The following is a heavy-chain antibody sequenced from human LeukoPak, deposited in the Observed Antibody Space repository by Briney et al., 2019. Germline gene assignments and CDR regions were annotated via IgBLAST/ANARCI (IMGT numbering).Heavy chain of an antibody. CDR2: TSGSGGST. CDR1: GFTFSRYA. CDR3: AKAMAERAYSFADPLAY. V-gene: IGHV3-23*01. J-gene: IGHJ4*02. Sequence: GGSLRLSCGASGFTFSRYAMSWVRQAPGKGLEWVSGTSGSGGSTYYADSVKGRFTISRDNSRNTLYLQMNSLRAEDTAVYYCAKAMAERAYSFADPLAYWGQGTLVTVSS. D-gene: IGHD5-18*01.